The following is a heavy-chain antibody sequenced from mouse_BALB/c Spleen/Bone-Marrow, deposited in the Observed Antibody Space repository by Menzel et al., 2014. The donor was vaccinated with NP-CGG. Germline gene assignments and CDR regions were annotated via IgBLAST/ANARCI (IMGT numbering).Heavy chain of an antibody. D-gene: IGHD2-1*01. CDR1: GYTFTNYW. CDR2: IAPGSGST. J-gene: IGHJ4*01. CDR3: ARGIYYGNYVYAMDY. Sequence: DLVKPGASVKLSCKASGYTFTNYWINWIKQGPGQGLEWIGRIAPGSGSTYYSEMFKGKATLTVDTSSSTAYIQLSSLSSEDSAVYFCARGIYYGNYVYAMDYWGQGTSVAVSS. V-gene: IGHV1S41*01.